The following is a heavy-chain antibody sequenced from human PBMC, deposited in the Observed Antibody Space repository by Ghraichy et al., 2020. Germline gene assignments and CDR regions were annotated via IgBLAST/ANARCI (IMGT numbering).Heavy chain of an antibody. CDR1: GFTFSSYG. D-gene: IGHD3-10*02. CDR2: ISFDGSNK. V-gene: IGHV3-30*18. J-gene: IGHJ4*02. Sequence: GGSLRLSCAASGFTFSSYGMHWVRQAPGKGLEWVAVISFDGSNKYYADSVKGRFTISRDNSKNTLYLQMNSLRAEDTAVYYCAKPGSLFGESKPHYFDYWGQGTLVTVSS. CDR3: AKPGSLFGESKPHYFDY.